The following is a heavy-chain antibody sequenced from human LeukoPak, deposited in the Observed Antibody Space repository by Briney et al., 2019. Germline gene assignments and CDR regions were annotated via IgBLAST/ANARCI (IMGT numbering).Heavy chain of an antibody. CDR3: LRDLNWSLDQ. D-gene: IGHD1-20*01. Sequence: PGGSLRLSCTASGFTFGDYVVTWFRQAPGKGLEWVSAISGSGGSTYYADSVRGRFTISRDNAKNTLYLQMNSLRAEDTAVYYCLRDLNWSLDQWGQGTLVTVSS. CDR1: GFTFGDYV. CDR2: ISGSGGST. J-gene: IGHJ4*02. V-gene: IGHV3-23*01.